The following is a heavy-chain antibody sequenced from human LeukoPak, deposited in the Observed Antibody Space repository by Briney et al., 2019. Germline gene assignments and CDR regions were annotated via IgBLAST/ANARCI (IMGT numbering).Heavy chain of an antibody. CDR3: ARPKGSYYRDYFYY. D-gene: IGHD1-26*01. J-gene: IGHJ4*02. V-gene: IGHV4-34*01. CDR1: GGSFSGYY. Sequence: PSETLSLTCAVYGGSFSGYYWSWIRQPPGKGLEWIGEINHSGSTNYNPSLKSRVTISVDTSKNQFSLKLSSVTAADTAVYYCARPKGSYYRDYFYYWGQGTLVTVSS. CDR2: INHSGST.